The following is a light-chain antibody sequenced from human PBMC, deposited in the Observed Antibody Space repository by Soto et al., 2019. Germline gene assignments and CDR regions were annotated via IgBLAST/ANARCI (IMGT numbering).Light chain of an antibody. V-gene: IGKV1-39*01. Sequence: DLQMTQSPSSLSASVGDRVTITCRASQSITTYLHWYQQKPGKAPKLLIYGASNLQTGVPSRFSCSGFGTDFTLTITTLQPEDFATYYCQQSSTVSLTFGGGTKVEI. CDR2: GAS. J-gene: IGKJ4*01. CDR1: QSITTY. CDR3: QQSSTVSLT.